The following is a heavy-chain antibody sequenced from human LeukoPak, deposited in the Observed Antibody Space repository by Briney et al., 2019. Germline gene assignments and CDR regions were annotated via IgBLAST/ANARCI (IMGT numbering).Heavy chain of an antibody. V-gene: IGHV4-28*01. D-gene: IGHD2-15*01. Sequence: SDTLSLTCDVSGYAMTSSNWWGWIRQPPGKVLEWIGYIYYSGSTNYNPSLKSRVTISVDTSKNQFSLKLSSVTAADTAVYYCARTTEGYCRGRSCYSYYYYMDVWGKGTTVTVSS. CDR2: IYYSGST. CDR3: ARTTEGYCRGRSCYSYYYYMDV. J-gene: IGHJ6*03. CDR1: GYAMTSSNW.